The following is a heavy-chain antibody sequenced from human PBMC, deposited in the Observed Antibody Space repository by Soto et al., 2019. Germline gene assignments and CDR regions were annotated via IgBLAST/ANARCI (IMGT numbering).Heavy chain of an antibody. CDR2: IIPIFGTA. V-gene: IGHV1-69*01. Sequence: QVQLVQSGAAVKKPGSSVKVSCKASGGTFSSYAISWVRQAPGQGLEWMGGIIPIFGTANYAQKFQGRVTITADESTSTAYMELSSLRSEDTAVYYCARWDTAMVQSAEYFQHWGQGTLVTVSS. D-gene: IGHD5-18*01. J-gene: IGHJ1*01. CDR1: GGTFSSYA. CDR3: ARWDTAMVQSAEYFQH.